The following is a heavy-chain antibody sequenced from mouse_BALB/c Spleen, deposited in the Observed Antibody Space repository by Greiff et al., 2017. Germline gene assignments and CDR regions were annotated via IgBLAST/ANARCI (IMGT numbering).Heavy chain of an antibody. CDR1: GFTFTDYY. V-gene: IGHV7-3*02. CDR2: IRNKANGYTT. Sequence: EVQVVESGGGLVQPGGSLRLSCATSGFTFTDYYMSWVRQPPGKALEWLGFIRNKANGYTTEYSASVKGRFTISRDNSQSILYLQMNTLRAEDSATYYCARALTGSFAYWGQGTLVTVSA. CDR3: ARALTGSFAY. J-gene: IGHJ3*01. D-gene: IGHD2-2*01.